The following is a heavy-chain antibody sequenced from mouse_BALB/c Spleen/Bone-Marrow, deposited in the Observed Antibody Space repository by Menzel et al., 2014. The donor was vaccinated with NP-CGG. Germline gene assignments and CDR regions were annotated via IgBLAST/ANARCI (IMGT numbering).Heavy chain of an antibody. V-gene: IGHV1-37*01. CDR1: GYSFTGYF. J-gene: IGHJ4*01. Sequence: EVKVEESGPELVKPGASVKISCKASGYSFTGYFMNWVKQSHGKSLEWIGRINPYNGDTFYNQKFKGKATLTVDKSSSTAHMELLSLTSEDSAVYYCGRGGVYYAMDYWGQGTSVTVSS. D-gene: IGHD1-1*02. CDR3: GRGGVYYAMDY. CDR2: INPYNGDT.